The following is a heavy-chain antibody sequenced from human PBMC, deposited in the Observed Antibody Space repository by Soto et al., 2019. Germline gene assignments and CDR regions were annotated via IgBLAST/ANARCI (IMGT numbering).Heavy chain of an antibody. CDR1: GGSINSNNYY. V-gene: IGHV4-39*02. CDR3: AKVVVAATRHTDFDS. CDR2: IYYDGST. D-gene: IGHD2-15*01. Sequence: PSETLSLTCTVSGGSINSNNYYWAWIRQPPGKGLAWIASIYYDGSTYYNPPLKSRVSISVDTSKNHFSLKLSSATAADTAVYYCAKVVVAATRHTDFDSWGQGTLVTVYS. J-gene: IGHJ4*02.